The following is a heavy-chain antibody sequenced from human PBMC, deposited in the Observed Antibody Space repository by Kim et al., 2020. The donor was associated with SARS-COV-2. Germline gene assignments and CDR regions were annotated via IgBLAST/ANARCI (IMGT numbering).Heavy chain of an antibody. V-gene: IGHV4-34*01. J-gene: IGHJ6*02. CDR2: INHSGST. D-gene: IGHD3-9*01. CDR3: ARGPYYDILTGPYYYGMDV. CDR1: GGSFSGYY. Sequence: SETLSLTCAVYGGSFSGYYWSWIRQPPGKGLEWIGEINHSGSTNYNPSLKSRVTISVDTSKNQFSLKLSSVTAADTAVYYCARGPYYDILTGPYYYGMDVWGQGTTVTVSS.